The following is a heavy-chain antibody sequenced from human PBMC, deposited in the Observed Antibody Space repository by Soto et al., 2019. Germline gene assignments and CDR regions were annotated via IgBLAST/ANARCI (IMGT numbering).Heavy chain of an antibody. CDR2: IYCSGST. D-gene: IGHD6-6*01. V-gene: IGHV4-39*01. Sequence: SETLSLTCTVSGGSISSSSYYWGWIRQPPGRGLEWIGSIYCSGSTYYNPSLKSRVTISVDTSKNQFSLKLSSVTAADTAVYYCARISVSSSAGMDVWGQGTTVTVSS. J-gene: IGHJ6*02. CDR3: ARISVSSSAGMDV. CDR1: GGSISSSSYY.